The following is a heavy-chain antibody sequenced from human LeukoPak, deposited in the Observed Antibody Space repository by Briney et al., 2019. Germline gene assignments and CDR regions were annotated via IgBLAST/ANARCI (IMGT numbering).Heavy chain of an antibody. Sequence: PGGSLRLSCAASGVIFSSYGMHWVRQAPGKGLEWVAVIWNDGSNKYYAGSVKGQFTISRDNSKNTLFLQMDSLRAEDTAVYYCARESLSLVDFWGQGTLVTVSS. J-gene: IGHJ4*02. CDR1: GVIFSSYG. CDR3: ARESLSLVDF. CDR2: IWNDGSNK. V-gene: IGHV3-33*01.